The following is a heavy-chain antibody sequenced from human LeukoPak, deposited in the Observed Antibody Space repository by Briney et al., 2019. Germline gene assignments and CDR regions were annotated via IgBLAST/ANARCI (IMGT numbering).Heavy chain of an antibody. CDR3: ARDRLGCPVDY. Sequence: SETLSLTCTASGDSISITNYYWTWIRQPPGKGLAWIGYIQYTGSTNYNPSLKSRVTISVDTSKNQFSLKLTSVTAADTAVYYCARDRLGCPVDYWGQGTLVTVSS. CDR1: GDSISITNYY. CDR2: IQYTGST. V-gene: IGHV4-61*01. D-gene: IGHD6-19*01. J-gene: IGHJ4*02.